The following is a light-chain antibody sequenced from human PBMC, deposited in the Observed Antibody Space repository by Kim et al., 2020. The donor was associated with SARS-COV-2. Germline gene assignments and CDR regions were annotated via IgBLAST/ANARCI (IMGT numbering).Light chain of an antibody. CDR2: GKN. CDR3: NSRDSSGDHLV. CDR1: SLRSYY. V-gene: IGLV3-19*01. Sequence: ALGQTGRITCQGDSLRSYYARWYQQKPGQAPVVVIYGKNDRPSGIPDRFSGSTSRGTASLTITGAQAEDEADYYCNSRDSSGDHLVFGGGTQLTVL. J-gene: IGLJ3*02.